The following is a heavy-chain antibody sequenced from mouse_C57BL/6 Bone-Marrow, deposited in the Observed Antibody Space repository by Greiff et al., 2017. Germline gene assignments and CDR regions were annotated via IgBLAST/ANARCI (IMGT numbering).Heavy chain of an antibody. CDR1: GFSLPSSG. CDR3: ATGGYFFAY. J-gene: IGHJ3*01. V-gene: IGHV2-2*01. D-gene: IGHD2-3*01. Sequence: QVQLKESGPGLVQPSQSLSITCTVSGFSLPSSGVHWVRQSPGKGLEWLGVIWSGGSTDYNAAFISRLSIRKENSKRQVFFKMNSRQADDTAIYYCATGGYFFAYWGQGTLVTVSA. CDR2: IWSGGST.